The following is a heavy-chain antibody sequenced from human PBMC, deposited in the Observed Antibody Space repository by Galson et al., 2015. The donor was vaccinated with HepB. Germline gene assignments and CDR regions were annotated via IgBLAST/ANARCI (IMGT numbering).Heavy chain of an antibody. D-gene: IGHD6-19*01. V-gene: IGHV3-7*03. CDR1: GFTFSSYW. Sequence: SLRLSCAASGFTFSSYWMSWVRQAPGKGLEWVANIKQDGSEKYYVDSVKGRFTISRDNAKNSLYLQMNSLRAEDAAVYYCARDVRSGWYGYWGQRTLVTVSS. CDR2: IKQDGSEK. CDR3: ARDVRSGWYGY. J-gene: IGHJ4*02.